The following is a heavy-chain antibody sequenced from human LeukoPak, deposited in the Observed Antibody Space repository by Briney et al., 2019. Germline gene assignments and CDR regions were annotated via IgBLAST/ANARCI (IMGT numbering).Heavy chain of an antibody. Sequence: GGSLRLSCAASGFTVSSNYMNWVRQAPGKGLEWVSVIYSGGSTYYADSVKGRFTISRDNSKNTLYLQMNSLRAEDTAVYYCAKDPPKKGYCSSTSCYTFDYWGQGTLVTVSS. V-gene: IGHV3-53*01. CDR1: GFTVSSNY. CDR3: AKDPPKKGYCSSTSCYTFDY. D-gene: IGHD2-2*02. CDR2: IYSGGST. J-gene: IGHJ4*02.